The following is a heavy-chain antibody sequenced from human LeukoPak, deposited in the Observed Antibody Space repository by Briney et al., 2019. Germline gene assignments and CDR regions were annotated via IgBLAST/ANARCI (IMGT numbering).Heavy chain of an antibody. Sequence: PGRSLRLSCAASGFTLSNYGMHWVRQAPGKGLEWVAVISYDGSNKYYADSVKGRFTISRDNSKNTLYLQMNSLRAEDTAVYYCAKGPDIVVVVAATPNYYMDVWGKGTTVTVSS. CDR2: ISYDGSNK. CDR1: GFTLSNYG. CDR3: AKGPDIVVVVAATPNYYMDV. D-gene: IGHD2-15*01. V-gene: IGHV3-30*18. J-gene: IGHJ6*03.